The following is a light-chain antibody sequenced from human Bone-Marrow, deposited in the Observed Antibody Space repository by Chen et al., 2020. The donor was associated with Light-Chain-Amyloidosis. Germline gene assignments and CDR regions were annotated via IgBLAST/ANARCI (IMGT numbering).Light chain of an antibody. J-gene: IGLJ3*02. Sequence: SYVLTQPASVSVAPGQTATNACGGNNIGSTSVHWYQQTPGQAPLLVVYDDSDRPSGSPERLSRSNSGNTATLTISRVEAGDEADYYCQVWDRSSDRPVFGGGTKLTVL. CDR3: QVWDRSSDRPV. CDR2: DDS. V-gene: IGLV3-21*02. CDR1: NIGSTS.